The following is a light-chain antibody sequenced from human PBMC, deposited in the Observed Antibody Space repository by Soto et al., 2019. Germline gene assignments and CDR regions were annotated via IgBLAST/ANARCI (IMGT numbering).Light chain of an antibody. CDR2: GAS. CDR3: QQANNFPRT. Sequence: DIQMTQSPSSVSASVGDRVTITCRASQGINNWLAWYQQKPGKAPKLLISGASRLQSGVPSRFSGSGSGTDFTLTINSLQPEDFATYYCQQANNFPRTFGGGTKVEIK. V-gene: IGKV1-12*01. CDR1: QGINNW. J-gene: IGKJ4*01.